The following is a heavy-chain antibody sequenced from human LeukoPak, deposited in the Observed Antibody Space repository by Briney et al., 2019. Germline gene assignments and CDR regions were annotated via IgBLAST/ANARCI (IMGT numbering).Heavy chain of an antibody. CDR2: IYTSGST. CDR3: AGTQAYYDFWSGQKQYYYGMDV. CDR1: GGSISSGSYY. Sequence: SQTLSLTCTVSGGSISSGSYYWSWIRQPAGKGLEWIGRIYTSGSTNYNPSLKSRVTISVDTSKNQFSLKLSSVTAADTAVYYCAGTQAYYDFWSGQKQYYYGMDVWGQGTTVTVSS. J-gene: IGHJ6*02. D-gene: IGHD3-3*01. V-gene: IGHV4-61*02.